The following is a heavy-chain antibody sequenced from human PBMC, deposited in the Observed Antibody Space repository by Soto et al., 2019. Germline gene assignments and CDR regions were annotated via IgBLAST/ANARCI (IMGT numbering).Heavy chain of an antibody. V-gene: IGHV3-33*01. CDR3: VTDGEGYGMDV. J-gene: IGHJ6*02. Sequence: QVQLVESGGGVVQPGRSLRLSCAASGFTFSNSAMYWVRQAPGKGLEWVAVIWSDGNNRYYADSVKGRFTISRDNSKNTLYLQMNTLRAEDTAVYYCVTDGEGYGMDVWGQGTTVTVSS. CDR2: IWSDGNNR. D-gene: IGHD3-10*01. CDR1: GFTFSNSA.